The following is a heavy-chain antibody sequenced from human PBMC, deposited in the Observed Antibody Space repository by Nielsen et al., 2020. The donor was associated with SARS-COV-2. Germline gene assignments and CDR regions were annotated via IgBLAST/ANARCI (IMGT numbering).Heavy chain of an antibody. D-gene: IGHD3-22*01. CDR2: IYYSGST. CDR1: GGSISSYY. J-gene: IGHJ4*02. Sequence: SETLSLTCTVSGGSISSYYWSWIRQPPGKGLEWIGYIYYSGSTNYNPSLKSRVTISVDTSKNQFSLKLSSVTAADTAVYYCARIGRGGYYPDFGYWGQGTLVTVSS. V-gene: IGHV4-59*12. CDR3: ARIGRGGYYPDFGY.